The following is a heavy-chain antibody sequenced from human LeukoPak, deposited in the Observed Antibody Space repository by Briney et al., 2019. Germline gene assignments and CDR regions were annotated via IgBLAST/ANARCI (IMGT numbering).Heavy chain of an antibody. J-gene: IGHJ4*02. Sequence: PSETLSLTCTVSGYSITRGYFWGWVRQPPGKGLEWIGEIYHSGSTNYNPSLKSRVTISVDKSKNQFSLKLSSVTAADTAVYYCARYYYGSGSFHFFDYWGQGTLVTVSS. V-gene: IGHV4-38-2*02. CDR1: GYSITRGYF. CDR3: ARYYYGSGSFHFFDY. D-gene: IGHD3-10*01. CDR2: IYHSGST.